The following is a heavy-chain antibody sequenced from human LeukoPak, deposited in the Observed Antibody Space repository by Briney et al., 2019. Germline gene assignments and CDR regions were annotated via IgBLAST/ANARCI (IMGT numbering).Heavy chain of an antibody. CDR2: IYTSGST. J-gene: IGHJ4*02. Sequence: SETLSLTCTVSGGSTSSYYWSWIRQPAGKGLEWIGRIYTSGSTNYNPSLKSRVTMSVDTSKNQFSLKLSSVTAVDTAVYYCAREAVAGTVLDYWGQGTPVTVSS. CDR3: AREAVAGTVLDY. CDR1: GGSTSSYY. V-gene: IGHV4-4*07. D-gene: IGHD6-19*01.